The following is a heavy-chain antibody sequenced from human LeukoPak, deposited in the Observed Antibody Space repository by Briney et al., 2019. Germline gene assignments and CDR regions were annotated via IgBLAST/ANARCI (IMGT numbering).Heavy chain of an antibody. D-gene: IGHD3-3*01. CDR2: IKSKIDGGTT. CDR1: GFTFSNAW. J-gene: IGHJ4*02. Sequence: GGSLRPSCAASGFTFSNAWMNWVRQAPGKGLEWVGRIKSKIDGGTTDYAAPVKGRFTISRDDSKTSLYLQMNSLKTEDTAMYYCATQPSGSFPYYFDNWGQGTLVTVSS. CDR3: ATQPSGSFPYYFDN. V-gene: IGHV3-15*07.